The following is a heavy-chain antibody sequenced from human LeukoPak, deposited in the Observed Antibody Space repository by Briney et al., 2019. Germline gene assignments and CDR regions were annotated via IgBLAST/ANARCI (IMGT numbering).Heavy chain of an antibody. Sequence: GGSLRLSCAASGFTFSSYAMSWVRQAPGKGLEWVSAVSVSGISTYYADSVKGRFTIPRDNSKNMLYLQMSSLRAEDTAVYYCVKRGEMGTIAGFDYWGQGTLVTVSS. CDR2: VSVSGIST. CDR3: VKRGEMGTIAGFDY. D-gene: IGHD5-24*01. V-gene: IGHV3-23*01. J-gene: IGHJ4*02. CDR1: GFTFSSYA.